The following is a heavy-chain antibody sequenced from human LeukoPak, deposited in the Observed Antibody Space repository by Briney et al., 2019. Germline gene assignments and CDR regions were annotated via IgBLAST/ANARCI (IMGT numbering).Heavy chain of an antibody. D-gene: IGHD5-12*01. J-gene: IGHJ4*02. V-gene: IGHV3-30*03. CDR3: ASSKGYSGYDWLSYFDY. CDR1: GFFLTSYG. CDR2: TSHDGSNK. Sequence: GRSLRLSCAPAGFFLTSYGIHWVRQAPGKGLGWVADTSHDGSNKYYADSVKGRFIISTDNSKNTLYLQMNSLSAEDTAVYYCASSKGYSGYDWLSYFDYWGQGTLVTVSS.